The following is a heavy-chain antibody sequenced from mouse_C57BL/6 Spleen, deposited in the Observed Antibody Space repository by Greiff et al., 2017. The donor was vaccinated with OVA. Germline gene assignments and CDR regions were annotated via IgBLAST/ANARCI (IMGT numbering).Heavy chain of an antibody. CDR2: IYPRDGST. CDR3: AYYALAY. V-gene: IGHV1-85*01. Sequence: QVQLKESGPELVKPGASVKLSCKASGYTFTSYDINWVKQRPGQGLEWIGWIYPRDGSTKYNEKFKGKATLTVDTSSSTAYMELHSLTSEDAAVYFCAYYALAYWGQGTLVTVSA. J-gene: IGHJ3*01. D-gene: IGHD1-1*01. CDR1: GYTFTSYD.